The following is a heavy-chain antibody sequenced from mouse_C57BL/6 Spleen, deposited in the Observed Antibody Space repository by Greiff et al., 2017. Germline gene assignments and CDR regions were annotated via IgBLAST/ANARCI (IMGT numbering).Heavy chain of an antibody. D-gene: IGHD1-1*01. CDR3: ARSTYYYGSSYGYFDV. CDR1: GYSFTDYN. CDR2: INPNYGTI. Sequence: EVKLVESGPELVKPGASVKISCKASGYSFTDYNMNWVKQSNGKSLEWIGVINPNYGTISYNQKFKGKATLTVDQSSSTAYMQLNSLTSEYSAVYYCARSTYYYGSSYGYFDVCGTGTTVTVSS. V-gene: IGHV1-39*01. J-gene: IGHJ1*03.